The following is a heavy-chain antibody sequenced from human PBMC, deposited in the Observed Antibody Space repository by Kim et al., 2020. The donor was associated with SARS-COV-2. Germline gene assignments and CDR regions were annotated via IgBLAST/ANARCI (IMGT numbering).Heavy chain of an antibody. CDR3: ARLVVPAAMIHGDYPSVDYFDY. J-gene: IGHJ4*02. D-gene: IGHD2-2*01. CDR2: INHSGST. CDR1: GGSFSGYY. V-gene: IGHV4-34*01. Sequence: SETLSLTCAVYGGSFSGYYWSWIRQPPGKGLEWIGEINHSGSTNYNPSLKSRVTISVDTSKNQFSLKLSSVTAADTAVYYCARLVVPAAMIHGDYPSVDYFDYWGQGTLVTVSS.